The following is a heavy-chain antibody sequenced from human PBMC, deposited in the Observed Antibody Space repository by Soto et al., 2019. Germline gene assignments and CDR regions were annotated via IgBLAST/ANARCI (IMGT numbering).Heavy chain of an antibody. V-gene: IGHV1-3*01. CDR1: GYTFNSHA. J-gene: IGHJ5*02. CDR3: ARDQSGIGWYVDWFDP. D-gene: IGHD6-19*01. Sequence: ASVKVSCKASGYTFNSHATHWMRQAPGQRLEWMGWINAGNGNTYYSEKFKGRVSLTRDTVATTVYMELTSLTSEDTGVYYCARDQSGIGWYVDWFDPWGQGTLVTV. CDR2: INAGNGNT.